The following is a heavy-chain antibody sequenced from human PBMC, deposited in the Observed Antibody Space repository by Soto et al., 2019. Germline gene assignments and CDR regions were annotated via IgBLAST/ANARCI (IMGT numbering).Heavy chain of an antibody. J-gene: IGHJ3*02. V-gene: IGHV1-3*01. CDR1: GYTFTSYA. CDR2: INAGNGNT. D-gene: IGHD2-2*01. CDR3: ARDGWYCSSTSCYDGRDDDAFDI. Sequence: GASVKVSCKASGYTFTSYAMHWVRQAPGQRLEWMGWINAGNGNTKYSQKFQGRVTITRATSASTAYMELSSLRSEDTAVYYCARDGWYCSSTSCYDGRDDDAFDIWGQGTMVTVSS.